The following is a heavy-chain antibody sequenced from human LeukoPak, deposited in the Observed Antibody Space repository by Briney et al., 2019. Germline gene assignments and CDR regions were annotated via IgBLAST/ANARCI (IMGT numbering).Heavy chain of an antibody. CDR1: GFTFSNSA. D-gene: IGHD3-9*01. V-gene: IGHV3-21*01. Sequence: PGGSLRLSCAASGFTFSNSAMNWVRQVPGKGLEWVSSIDYDSSHIYYAASVRGRFTISRDNDRNSVYLQMNSLRVEDTAVYYCARDPLRYLRVGHYWGQGTLVAVSS. CDR3: ARDPLRYLRVGHY. CDR2: IDYDSSHI. J-gene: IGHJ4*02.